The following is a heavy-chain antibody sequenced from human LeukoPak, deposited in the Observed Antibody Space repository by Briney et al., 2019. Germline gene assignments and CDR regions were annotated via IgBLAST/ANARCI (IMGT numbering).Heavy chain of an antibody. CDR3: AKARIAAAGTGAFDV. J-gene: IGHJ3*01. D-gene: IGHD6-13*01. Sequence: GGSLRLSCAASGFTFSSCAMSWVRQAAGKGLDWVSAFSATDGSAQYAESVKGRFTISRDNSKNSLYLQMNSLRDEDTAVYYCAKARIAAAGTGAFDVWGQGTMVTVSS. V-gene: IGHV3-23*01. CDR2: FSATDGSA. CDR1: GFTFSSCA.